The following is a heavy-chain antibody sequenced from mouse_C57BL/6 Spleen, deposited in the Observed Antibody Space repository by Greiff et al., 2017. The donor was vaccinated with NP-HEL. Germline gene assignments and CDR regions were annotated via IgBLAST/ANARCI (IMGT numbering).Heavy chain of an antibody. CDR3: ARAYYGSSYWVDY. CDR2: ISDGGSYT. D-gene: IGHD1-1*01. Sequence: MSWVRQTPEKRLEWVATISDGGSYTYYPDNVKGRFTISRDNAKNNLYLQMSHLKSEDTAMYYCARAYYGSSYWVDYWGQGTTLTVSS. J-gene: IGHJ2*01. V-gene: IGHV5-4*01.